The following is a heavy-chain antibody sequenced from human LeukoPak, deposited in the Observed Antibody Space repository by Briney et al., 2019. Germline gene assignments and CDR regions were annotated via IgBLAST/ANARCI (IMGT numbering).Heavy chain of an antibody. CDR3: ASQYSGSPSDY. J-gene: IGHJ4*02. Sequence: SETLSLTCAVYGGSFSGYYWSWLRQPPGKGLEWIGEINHSGSTNYNPSLKSRVTTSVDTSKNQFSLKLSSVTAADTAVYYCASQYSGSPSDYWGQGTLVTVSS. V-gene: IGHV4-34*01. CDR1: GGSFSGYY. CDR2: INHSGST. D-gene: IGHD1-26*01.